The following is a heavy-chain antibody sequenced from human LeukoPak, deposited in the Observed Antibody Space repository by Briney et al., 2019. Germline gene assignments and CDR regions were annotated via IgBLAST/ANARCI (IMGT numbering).Heavy chain of an antibody. CDR1: GFVFSMYG. D-gene: IGHD6-19*01. CDR2: ISDDGSRS. J-gene: IGHJ4*02. Sequence: PGGSLRLSCAASGFVFSMYGMPWVRQAPGKGREWVAVISDDGSRSYFANSVKGRFTMSKDNSKNTVYLQMNSLRPDDTAVYFCAKDRAGAADYWGQGTRVIVSS. CDR3: AKDRAGAADY. V-gene: IGHV3-30*18.